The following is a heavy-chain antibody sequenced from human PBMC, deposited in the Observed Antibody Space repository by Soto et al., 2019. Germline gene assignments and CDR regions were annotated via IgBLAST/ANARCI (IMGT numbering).Heavy chain of an antibody. J-gene: IGHJ6*02. V-gene: IGHV3-7*01. CDR1: GFTFSSXX. CDR2: IKQDGSEK. Sequence: PGGSLRLSCAASGFTFSSXXXSWVRQAPGKGLEWVANIKQDGSEKYYVDSVKGRFTISRDNAKNSLYLQMNSQRAEDTAVYYCASGGYYDFWSGYYTGHXYYGMDVWGQGTTVTVSS. CDR3: ASGGYYDFWSGYYTGHXYYGMDV. D-gene: IGHD3-3*01.